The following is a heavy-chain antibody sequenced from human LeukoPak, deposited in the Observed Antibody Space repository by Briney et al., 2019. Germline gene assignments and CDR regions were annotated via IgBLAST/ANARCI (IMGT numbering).Heavy chain of an antibody. J-gene: IGHJ5*02. D-gene: IGHD6-13*01. CDR1: GGTFSSYA. CDR2: INPNNGGT. Sequence: ASVKVSCKASGGTFSSYAISWVRQAPGQGLEWMGWINPNNGGTNYAQKFQGRVTMTRDTSINTAYMEVIRLRSDDTAVYYCASTGQQLVDGDWFDPWGQGTLVTVSS. V-gene: IGHV1-2*02. CDR3: ASTGQQLVDGDWFDP.